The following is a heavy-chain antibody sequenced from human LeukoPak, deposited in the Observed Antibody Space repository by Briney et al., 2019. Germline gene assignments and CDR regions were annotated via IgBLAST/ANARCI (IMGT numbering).Heavy chain of an antibody. CDR2: VSHVGIHQ. V-gene: IGHV3-30*18. D-gene: IGHD5-24*01. Sequence: GGSLRLSCAASGFMFSGYGIHWVRQAPGKGLEWLAVVSHVGIHQYYAQSVRGRFTISRDNFRNSVFLQMDSLGAEETAVYYCVKDVHTPPREITPGDWGQGTLVVVDS. CDR3: VKDVHTPPREITPGD. CDR1: GFMFSGYG. J-gene: IGHJ4*02.